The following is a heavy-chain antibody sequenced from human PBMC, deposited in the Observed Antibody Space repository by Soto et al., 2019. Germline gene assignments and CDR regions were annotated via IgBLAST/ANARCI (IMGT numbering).Heavy chain of an antibody. Sequence: QVLLVQSEAEVKKPGSSVKVSCKASGGTFRKFAISWVRQAPGQGLEWMGGILPKTGTSSYAQKFQGRVTFSADESSRTASMELSSLRSDDTAVYYCARLVSETVADVSHVWGQGTLVTVSS. CDR1: GGTFRKFA. J-gene: IGHJ3*01. D-gene: IGHD1-1*01. V-gene: IGHV1-69*12. CDR3: ARLVSETVADVSHV. CDR2: ILPKTGTS.